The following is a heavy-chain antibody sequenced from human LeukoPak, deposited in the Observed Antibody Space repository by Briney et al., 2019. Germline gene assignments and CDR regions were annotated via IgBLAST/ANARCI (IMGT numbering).Heavy chain of an antibody. CDR1: GDTFSTYA. D-gene: IGHD5-18*01. J-gene: IGHJ4*02. V-gene: IGHV1-69*05. Sequence: SVKVSCKASGDTFSTYAISWVRQAPGQGLEWMGRIIPIFGTTNYAQKFQGRVTITTDESTSTAYMELSSLTSEDTAVYYCASPRGYNYGSFDYWGQGTLVTVSS. CDR3: ASPRGYNYGSFDY. CDR2: IIPIFGTT.